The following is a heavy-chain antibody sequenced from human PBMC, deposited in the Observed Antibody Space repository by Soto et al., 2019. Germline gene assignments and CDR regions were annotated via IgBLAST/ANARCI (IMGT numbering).Heavy chain of an antibody. J-gene: IGHJ4*02. CDR3: AKDHRNGGSRVDY. V-gene: IGHV3-30*18. CDR2: ISYDGRRT. D-gene: IGHD2-15*01. Sequence: QVQLVESGGGVVQPGRSLRLSCAASRFSFRAHGMHWVRQAPGKGLEWVAVISYDGRRTYYADSVKGRFTISRDNSNNAVYLQMSNLRPEDTAVYFCAKDHRNGGSRVDYWGQGTLVTVSS. CDR1: RFSFRAHG.